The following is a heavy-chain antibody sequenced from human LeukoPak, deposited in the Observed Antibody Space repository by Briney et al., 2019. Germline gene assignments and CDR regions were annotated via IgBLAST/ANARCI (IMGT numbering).Heavy chain of an antibody. D-gene: IGHD6-19*01. CDR2: ISGSGGST. Sequence: GGSLRLSCAASGFTFSSYAMRWVRQAPGKGLEWVSAISGSGGSTYYADSVKGRFTISRDNSKNTLYLQMNSLRAEDTAVYYCAKTYSSGWYGYYFDYWGQGTLVTVSS. CDR3: AKTYSSGWYGYYFDY. J-gene: IGHJ4*02. V-gene: IGHV3-23*01. CDR1: GFTFSSYA.